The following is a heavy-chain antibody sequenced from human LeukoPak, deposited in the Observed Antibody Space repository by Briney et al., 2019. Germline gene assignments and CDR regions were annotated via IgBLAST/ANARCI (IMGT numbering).Heavy chain of an antibody. D-gene: IGHD4-23*01. CDR1: GFTFSNYA. J-gene: IGHJ4*02. Sequence: GGSLRLSCAASGFTFSNYAMNWVRQAPGKGLEWVSSITSSSNSIHYADSVKGRFTISRDNAKNSLYLQVNSLRTEDTAVYYCTRGATVVTPFHDYWGQGTLVTVSS. CDR3: TRGATVVTPFHDY. CDR2: ITSSSNSI. V-gene: IGHV3-21*01.